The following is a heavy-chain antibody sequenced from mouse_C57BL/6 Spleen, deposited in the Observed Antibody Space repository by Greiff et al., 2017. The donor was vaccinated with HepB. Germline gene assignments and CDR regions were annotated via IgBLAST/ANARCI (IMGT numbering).Heavy chain of an antibody. CDR1: GYPFTSYW. CDR2: IHPSDSDT. V-gene: IGHV1-74*01. D-gene: IGHD3-2*02. J-gene: IGHJ2*01. CDR3: AIGDSSGYDYFDY. Sequence: VQLQQPGAELVKPGASVKVSCKASGYPFTSYWMHWVKQRPGQGLEWIGRIHPSDSDTNYNQKFKGKATLTVDKSSSTAYMQLSSLTSEDSAVYYCAIGDSSGYDYFDYWGQGTTLTVSS.